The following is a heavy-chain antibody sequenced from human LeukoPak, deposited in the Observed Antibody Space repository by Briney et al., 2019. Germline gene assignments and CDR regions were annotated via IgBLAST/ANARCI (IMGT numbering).Heavy chain of an antibody. J-gene: IGHJ4*02. CDR2: IYYSGST. CDR3: ARQVLYYDILTGTFDY. CDR1: GGSISSSSYY. V-gene: IGHV4-39*01. Sequence: PSETLSLTCTVSGGSISSSSYYWGWIRQPPGKGLEWIGSIYYSGSTYYNPSLKSRVTISADTSKNQSSLKLSSVTAADTAVYYCARQVLYYDILTGTFDYWGQGTLVTVSS. D-gene: IGHD3-9*01.